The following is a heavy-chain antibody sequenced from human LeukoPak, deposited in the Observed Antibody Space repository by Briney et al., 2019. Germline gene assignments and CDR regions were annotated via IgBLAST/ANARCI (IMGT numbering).Heavy chain of an antibody. Sequence: SLRLSCAASGFTFVVYAMHWVWQAPGEGPEWVSRTRWNSGSIGYAGSVKGRFTISRDNAKNSLYLHMNSLRAEDTALYFCAKADISESYSSPLDAFDIWGQGTMVSVSS. V-gene: IGHV3-9*01. D-gene: IGHD1-26*01. CDR3: AKADISESYSSPLDAFDI. CDR2: TRWNSGSI. J-gene: IGHJ3*02. CDR1: GFTFVVYA.